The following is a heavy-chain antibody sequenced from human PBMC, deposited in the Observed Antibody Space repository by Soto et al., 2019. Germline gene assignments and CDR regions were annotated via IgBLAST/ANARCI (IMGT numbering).Heavy chain of an antibody. V-gene: IGHV1-69*13. D-gene: IGHD5-12*01. Sequence: SVKVSCKASGGTFSSYAISWVRQAPGQGLEWMGGIIPIFGTANYAQKFQGRVTITADESTGTAYMELSSLRSEDTAVYYCGYSGNDSQFDPWGQGTLVAVSS. CDR3: GYSGNDSQFDP. CDR1: GGTFSSYA. J-gene: IGHJ5*02. CDR2: IIPIFGTA.